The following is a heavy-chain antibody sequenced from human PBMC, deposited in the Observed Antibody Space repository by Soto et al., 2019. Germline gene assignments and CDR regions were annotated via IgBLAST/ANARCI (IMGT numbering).Heavy chain of an antibody. J-gene: IGHJ4*02. CDR2: IKSKTDGGTT. CDR3: TTGGCSSTSCYEGGY. Sequence: EVQLVESGGGLVKPGGSLRLSCAASGFTFSNAWMSWVRQAPGKGLEWVGRIKSKTDGGTTDYAAPVKGRFTISRVDSKNTLYLQMNSLKTEDTAVYYCTTGGCSSTSCYEGGYWGQGTLVTVSS. D-gene: IGHD2-2*01. V-gene: IGHV3-15*01. CDR1: GFTFSNAW.